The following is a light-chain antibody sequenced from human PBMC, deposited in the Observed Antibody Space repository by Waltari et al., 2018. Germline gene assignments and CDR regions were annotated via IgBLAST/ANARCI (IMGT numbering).Light chain of an antibody. J-gene: IGLJ1*01. Sequence: QSALPQPASVSGSPGQSITISCAGTSNDVGSYNVVTWYQQPPGKAPKLMIFEVSKRPSGVSNRFPGSKSGNTASLTISGLQAEDEADYYCCSYAGSFTYVFGTGTMVTVL. CDR2: EVS. CDR3: CSYAGSFTYV. V-gene: IGLV2-23*02. CDR1: SNDVGSYNV.